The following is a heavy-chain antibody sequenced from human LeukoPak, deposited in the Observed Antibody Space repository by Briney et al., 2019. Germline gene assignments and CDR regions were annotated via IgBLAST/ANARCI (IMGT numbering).Heavy chain of an antibody. CDR2: ISSSSSYI. J-gene: IGHJ4*02. CDR3: ASSYSSSSERDY. V-gene: IGHV3-21*01. Sequence: GGSLRLFCAASGFTFSSYSMNWVRQAPGKGLEWVSSISSSSSYIYYADSVKGRFTISRDNAKNSLYLQMNSLRAEDTAVYYCASSYSSSSERDYWGQGTLVTVSS. D-gene: IGHD6-6*01. CDR1: GFTFSSYS.